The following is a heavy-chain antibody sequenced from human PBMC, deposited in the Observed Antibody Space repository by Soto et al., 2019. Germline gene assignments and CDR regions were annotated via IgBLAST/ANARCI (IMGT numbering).Heavy chain of an antibody. V-gene: IGHV3-23*01. CDR1: GFTFSSYA. J-gene: IGHJ6*02. D-gene: IGHD3-10*01. Sequence: GGSLRLSCAASGFTFSSYAMSWVRQAPGKGLEWVSAISGSGGSTYYADSVKGRFTISRDNSKNTLYLQMNSLRAEDTAVYYCAKVIMVRGMRGSYYYYYGMDVWGQGTTVTVSS. CDR3: AKVIMVRGMRGSYYYYYGMDV. CDR2: ISGSGGST.